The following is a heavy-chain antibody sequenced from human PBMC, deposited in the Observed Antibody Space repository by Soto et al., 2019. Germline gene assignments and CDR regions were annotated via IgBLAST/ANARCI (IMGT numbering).Heavy chain of an antibody. CDR2: IDPSDSYT. J-gene: IGHJ6*02. CDR1: GYSFTSYW. D-gene: IGHD6-13*01. CDR3: VRHSSSWYQAIYYYYYGMDV. V-gene: IGHV5-10-1*01. Sequence: PGESLKISCKGSGYSFTSYWISWVRQMPGKGLEWMGRIDPSDSYTNYSPSFQGHVTISADKSISTAYLQWSSLKASDTAMYYCVRHSSSWYQAIYYYYYGMDVWGQGTTVTVSS.